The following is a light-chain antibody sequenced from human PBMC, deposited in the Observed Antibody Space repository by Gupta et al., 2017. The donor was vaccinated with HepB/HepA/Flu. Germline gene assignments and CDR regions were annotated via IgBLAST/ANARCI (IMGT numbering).Light chain of an antibody. CDR3: QQRGDWPLCS. V-gene: IGKV3-11*01. J-gene: IGKJ2*04. Sequence: EIVLTQSPGTLSLSPGERATLSCRASQSVNNYLAWYQQKPGQAPRLLIYDASNRATGIPARFSGSGSGTDFTLTISSLEPEDFAVYYCQQRGDWPLCSLGQGTKLEIK. CDR1: QSVNNY. CDR2: DAS.